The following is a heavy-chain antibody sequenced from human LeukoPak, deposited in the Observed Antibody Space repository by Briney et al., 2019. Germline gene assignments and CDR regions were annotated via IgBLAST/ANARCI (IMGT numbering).Heavy chain of an antibody. CDR3: ARDRLQLHAGFDY. CDR2: ISATSHVI. D-gene: IGHD5-24*01. V-gene: IGHV3-11*01. Sequence: PGGSLRLSCAPSGFTFSDYYIYWIRQAPGKGLEWISYISATSHVISYADSVKGRFTISRDNAKNSLYLQMNSLTAEDTAVYFCARDRLQLHAGFDYWGQGTVVTVSS. CDR1: GFTFSDYY. J-gene: IGHJ4*02.